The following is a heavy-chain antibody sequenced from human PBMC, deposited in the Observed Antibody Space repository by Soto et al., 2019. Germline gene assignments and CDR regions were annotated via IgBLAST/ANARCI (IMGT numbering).Heavy chain of an antibody. Sequence: PSEPLSLTFTVSVVTVISCDHYWILLRHPPVKGLDSIVYIQDCSSTYYNPSLTIRTTISVEKSKNKFSLMLRSVTAADTAVYYCARGRGYGYGIDYWGQGTLVTVPS. V-gene: IGHV4-30-4*01. D-gene: IGHD5-18*01. CDR1: VVTVISCDHY. J-gene: IGHJ4*02. CDR3: ARGRGYGYGIDY. CDR2: IQDCSST.